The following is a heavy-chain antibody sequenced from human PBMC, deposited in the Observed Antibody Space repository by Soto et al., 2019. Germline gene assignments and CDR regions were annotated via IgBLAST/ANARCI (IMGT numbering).Heavy chain of an antibody. CDR3: GKAGYRSFWSFYLDY. D-gene: IGHD6-19*01. J-gene: IGHJ4*02. CDR2: ISYDGSNK. Sequence: QVQLVESGGGVVQPGRSLTLSCAASGFTFSSYGIHWVRQAPGKGLEWVALISYDGSNKYYADSVKGRFTISRDNSKNTLNLQMDRLRAADTAVYSCGKAGYRSFWSFYLDYWGQGTLVTVSS. V-gene: IGHV3-30*18. CDR1: GFTFSSYG.